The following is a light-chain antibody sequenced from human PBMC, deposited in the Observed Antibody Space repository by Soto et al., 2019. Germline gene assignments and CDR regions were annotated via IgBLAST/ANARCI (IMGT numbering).Light chain of an antibody. CDR2: DVS. CDR3: SSYTSSSTLV. Sequence: QSALTQPASVSGSPGQSITISCTVTSNDVGGYNYVSWYQQHPGKAPKLMIYDVSNRPSGVSNRFSGSKSGNTASLTISGLQAEDEADYYCSSYTSSSTLVFGGGTKLNVL. CDR1: SNDVGGYNY. J-gene: IGLJ2*01. V-gene: IGLV2-14*01.